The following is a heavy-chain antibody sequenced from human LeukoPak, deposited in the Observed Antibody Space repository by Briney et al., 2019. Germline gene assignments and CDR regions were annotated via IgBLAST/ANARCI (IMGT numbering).Heavy chain of an antibody. CDR2: IYPGDSDT. Sequence: GESLKISCKGSGYSFTSYWIGWVRQMPGKGLEWMGIIYPGDSDTRYSPSFQGQVTIPADKSISTAYLQWSSLKASDTAMYYCARQKYCSSTSCGGILDYWGQGTLVTVSS. CDR1: GYSFTSYW. CDR3: ARQKYCSSTSCGGILDY. D-gene: IGHD2-2*01. J-gene: IGHJ4*02. V-gene: IGHV5-51*01.